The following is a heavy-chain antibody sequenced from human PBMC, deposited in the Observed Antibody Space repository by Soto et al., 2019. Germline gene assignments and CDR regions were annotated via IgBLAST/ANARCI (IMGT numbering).Heavy chain of an antibody. CDR1: GFSFGSYE. CDR3: VRQSTVSYYAVDV. Sequence: PVGSLRLSCAGSGFSFGSYEMHWVRQAPGKGLEWVTFTSYDGSINYYADSVKGRFTMSRDNSKNLLYLQMNSLRTEDTAVYYCVRQSTVSYYAVDVWGQGTTVTVSS. V-gene: IGHV3-30*04. J-gene: IGHJ6*02. CDR2: TSYDGSIN. D-gene: IGHD4-17*01.